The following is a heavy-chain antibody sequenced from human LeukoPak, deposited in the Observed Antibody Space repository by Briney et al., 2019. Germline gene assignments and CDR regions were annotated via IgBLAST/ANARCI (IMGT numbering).Heavy chain of an antibody. CDR3: ARLDYYGSGSPFDY. CDR2: IYHSGST. CDR1: GYSISSGYY. Sequence: NPSETLSLTCTVSGYSISSGYYWGWIRQPPGKGLEWIGSIYHSGSTYYNPSLKSRVTISVDTSKNQFSLKLSSVTAADTAVYYCARLDYYGSGSPFDYWGQGTLVTVSS. J-gene: IGHJ4*02. V-gene: IGHV4-38-2*02. D-gene: IGHD3-10*01.